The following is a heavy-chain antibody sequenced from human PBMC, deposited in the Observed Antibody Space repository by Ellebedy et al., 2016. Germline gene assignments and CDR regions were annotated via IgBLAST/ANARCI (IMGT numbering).Heavy chain of an antibody. Sequence: GESLKISCVVSGFSVSSNYLSWVRQAPGKGLEWVATLYSGGTILYADSVRGRFTISRDNSKNTLYLQMNNLRAEDTALYYCARGNEIPGPEPLDNWGQGTLVTVSS. CDR3: ARGNEIPGPEPLDN. D-gene: IGHD1-14*01. V-gene: IGHV3-66*01. J-gene: IGHJ4*02. CDR1: GFSVSSNY. CDR2: LYSGGTI.